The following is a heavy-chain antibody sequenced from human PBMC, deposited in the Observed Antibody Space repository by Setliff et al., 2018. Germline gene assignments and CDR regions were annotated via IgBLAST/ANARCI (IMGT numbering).Heavy chain of an antibody. J-gene: IGHJ6*03. CDR2: TIPMFGTR. CDR3: VREGVDSRSSTDYRYYMDV. V-gene: IGHV1-69*05. CDR1: GYTLTNYY. D-gene: IGHD3-22*01. Sequence: SVKVSCKASGYTLTNYYMHWVRQAPGQGLEWMGGTIPMFGTRNYARKFQGRVTIITDESTSTAYMQLTSLGSEDTAVYYCVREGVDSRSSTDYRYYMDVWGKGTTVTVSS.